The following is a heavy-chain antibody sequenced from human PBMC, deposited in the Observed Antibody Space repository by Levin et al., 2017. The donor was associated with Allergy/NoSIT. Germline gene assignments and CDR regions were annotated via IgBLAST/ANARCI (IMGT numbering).Heavy chain of an antibody. V-gene: IGHV3-48*02. CDR1: GFTFSRHS. J-gene: IGHJ4*02. CDR3: VRDVDWSFDY. Sequence: RGESLKISCAASGFTFSRHSMNWVRQAPGKGLEWVSYISGSSSPIYYADSVKGRFTISRDDAKNSLYLQMNSLRDEDTAVYYCVRDVDWSFDYWGQGTLVTVSS. CDR2: ISGSSSPI. D-gene: IGHD3-9*01.